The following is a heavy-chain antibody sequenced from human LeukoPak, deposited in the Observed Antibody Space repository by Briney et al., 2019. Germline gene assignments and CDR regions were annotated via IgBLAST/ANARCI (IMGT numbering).Heavy chain of an antibody. J-gene: IGHJ6*02. CDR1: GYSFTSYG. CDR3: ARDRAAAAGTRSFGYYGMDV. D-gene: IGHD6-13*01. V-gene: IGHV1-18*01. CDR2: ISAYSSNT. Sequence: ASVKVSCKASGYSFTSYGISWVRQAPGQGLEWMGWISAYSSNTNSAQKVRGRVTVTTDTSASTAYMELRSLRSDDTAMYYCARDRAAAAGTRSFGYYGMDVWGQGTTVTVSS.